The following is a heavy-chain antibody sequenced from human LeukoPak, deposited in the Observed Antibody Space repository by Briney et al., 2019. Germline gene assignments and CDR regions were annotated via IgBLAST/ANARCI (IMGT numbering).Heavy chain of an antibody. J-gene: IGHJ2*01. Sequence: SETLSLTCTVSGVSISSSSFYWGWIRQPPGKGLEWIGSISYSGSTYYKSSLKSRVTISVDTSKNQFSLKLTSVTAADTAAYFCARQMYYYGSGSYHWYFDLWGRGTLVTVSS. D-gene: IGHD3-10*01. CDR3: ARQMYYYGSGSYHWYFDL. CDR2: ISYSGST. CDR1: GVSISSSSFY. V-gene: IGHV4-39*01.